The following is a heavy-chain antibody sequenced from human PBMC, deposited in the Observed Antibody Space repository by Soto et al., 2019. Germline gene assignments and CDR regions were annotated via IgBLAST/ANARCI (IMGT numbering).Heavy chain of an antibody. CDR1: GFTFTSSA. CDR2: IVVGSGNT. J-gene: IGHJ4*02. CDR3: AADSTEQWLEIDY. V-gene: IGHV1-58*01. D-gene: IGHD6-19*01. Sequence: ASVKVSCKASGFTFTSSAVQWVRQARGQRLEWIGWIVVGSGNTNYAQKFQERVTITRDMSTSTAYMVLSSLRSEDTAVYYCAADSTEQWLEIDYWGQGTLVTVSS.